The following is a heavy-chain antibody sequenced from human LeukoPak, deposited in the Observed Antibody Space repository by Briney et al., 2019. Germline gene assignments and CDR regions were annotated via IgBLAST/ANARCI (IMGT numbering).Heavy chain of an antibody. CDR1: GGSISSYY. D-gene: IGHD6-13*01. CDR3: ARVSSSSWYYYYYYMDV. CDR2: IYYSGST. J-gene: IGHJ6*03. V-gene: IGHV4-59*01. Sequence: PSETLSLTCTVSGGSISSYYWSWIRQPPGKGLEWIGYIYYSGSTNYNPSLKSRVTISVDTSKNQFSLKLSSVTAADTAVYYCARVSSSSWYYYYYYMDVWGKGTTVAVSS.